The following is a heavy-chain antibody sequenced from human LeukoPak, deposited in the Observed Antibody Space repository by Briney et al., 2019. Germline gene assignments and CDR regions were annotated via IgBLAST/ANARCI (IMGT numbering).Heavy chain of an antibody. CDR1: GYTFTSYY. V-gene: IGHV1-46*01. Sequence: ASVKVSCKASGYTFTSYYMHWVRQAPGQGLEWMGIINPSGGSTSYAQKFQGRVTITADESTSTAYMELSSLKSEDTAVYYCARDPSPGTYFDLWGRGTLVTVSS. J-gene: IGHJ2*01. CDR3: ARDPSPGTYFDL. CDR2: INPSGGST.